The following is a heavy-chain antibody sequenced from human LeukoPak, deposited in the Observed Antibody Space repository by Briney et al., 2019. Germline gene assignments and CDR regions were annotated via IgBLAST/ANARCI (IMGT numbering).Heavy chain of an antibody. D-gene: IGHD3-10*01. Sequence: SETLSLTCTVSGASISSGSYSWSWIRQPAGKGLEWIGRIYTSGSTNYNPSLKSRVTMSVDTSKNQFSLELTSLTAADTALYYCARDASGYYFMDVWGKGTTVTVSS. V-gene: IGHV4-61*02. CDR2: IYTSGST. CDR1: GASISSGSYS. J-gene: IGHJ6*03. CDR3: ARDASGYYFMDV.